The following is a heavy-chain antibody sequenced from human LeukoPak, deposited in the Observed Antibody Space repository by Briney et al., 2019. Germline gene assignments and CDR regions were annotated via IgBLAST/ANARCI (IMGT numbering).Heavy chain of an antibody. D-gene: IGHD3-3*01. CDR2: IIPIFGTA. J-gene: IGHJ6*02. CDR3: ARDSVVTIFGVVIMYGMDV. Sequence: PVKVSCKASGGTFSSYAISWVRQAPGQGLEWMGGIIPIFGTANYAQKFQGRVTITADESTSTAYMELSSLRSEDTAVYYCARDSVVTIFGVVIMYGMDVWGQGTTVTVSS. V-gene: IGHV1-69*13. CDR1: GGTFSSYA.